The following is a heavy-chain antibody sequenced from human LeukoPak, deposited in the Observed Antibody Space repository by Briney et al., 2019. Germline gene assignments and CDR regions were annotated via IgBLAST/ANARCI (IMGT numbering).Heavy chain of an antibody. V-gene: IGHV3-30-3*01. CDR1: GFTFSSYA. J-gene: IGHJ4*02. CDR2: ISYDGSNK. Sequence: GGSLRLSCAASGFTFSSYAMHWVRQAPGKGLEWEAVISYDGSNKYYADSVKGRFTISRDNSKNTLYLQMNSLRAEDTAVYYCARLYGDYWGQGTLVTVSS. CDR3: ARLYGDY. D-gene: IGHD2-2*02.